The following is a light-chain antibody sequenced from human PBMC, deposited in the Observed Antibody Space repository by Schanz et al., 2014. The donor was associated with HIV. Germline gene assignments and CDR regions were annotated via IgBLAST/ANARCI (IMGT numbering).Light chain of an antibody. J-gene: IGLJ3*02. CDR1: SSDVGGYNY. Sequence: QSALTQPPSASGSPGQSVTISCTGTSSDVGGYNYVSWYQQHPGKVPKLMIYEVSKRPSGVPDRFSGSKSGSTASLTVSGLQAEDEADYYCSSYAGTNNFWVFGGGTKLTVL. V-gene: IGLV2-8*01. CDR2: EVS. CDR3: SSYAGTNNFWV.